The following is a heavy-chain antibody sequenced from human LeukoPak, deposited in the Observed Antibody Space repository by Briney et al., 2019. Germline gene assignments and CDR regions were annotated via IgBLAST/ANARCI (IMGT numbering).Heavy chain of an antibody. CDR1: GYTFTSYY. V-gene: IGHV1-46*01. Sequence: ASVKVSCKASGYTFTSYYMHWVRQAPGQGLEWMGIINPSGGSTSYAQKFQGRVTMTRDTSTSTVYMELSSLRSEDTAVYYCASAHDFWSGYYTEDYWGQGTLDTVSS. J-gene: IGHJ4*02. CDR2: INPSGGST. D-gene: IGHD3-3*01. CDR3: ASAHDFWSGYYTEDY.